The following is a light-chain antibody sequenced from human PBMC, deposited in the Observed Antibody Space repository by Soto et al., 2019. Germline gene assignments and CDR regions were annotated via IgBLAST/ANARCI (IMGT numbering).Light chain of an antibody. CDR1: QSVSSY. CDR3: QQRSDWPLT. Sequence: VLPQSXGTLPLSIQAXXXXXRXVSQSVSSYLAWYQQKXGQAPRLLIYAASXRANGIPARFRGSGSGTDFTLTISSLETGDLAVYYCQQRSDWPLTFGGGTKVDIK. J-gene: IGKJ4*02. V-gene: IGKV3-11*01. CDR2: AAS.